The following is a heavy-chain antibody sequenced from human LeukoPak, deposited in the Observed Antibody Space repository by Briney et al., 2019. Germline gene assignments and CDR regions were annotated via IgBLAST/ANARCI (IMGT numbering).Heavy chain of an antibody. D-gene: IGHD3-22*01. CDR3: AKRGGGYYSYYFDY. Sequence: GGSLRLSCAASGFTFSNYAMSWVRQAPGKGLEWVSAISGSGGSTYYADSVKGRFTISRDNSKNTLYLQMNSLRAEDTAVYYCAKRGGGYYSYYFDYWGQGTLVTVSS. J-gene: IGHJ4*02. V-gene: IGHV3-23*01. CDR1: GFTFSNYA. CDR2: ISGSGGST.